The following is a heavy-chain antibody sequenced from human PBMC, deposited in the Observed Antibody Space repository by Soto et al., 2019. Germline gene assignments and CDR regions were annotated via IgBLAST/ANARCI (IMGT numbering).Heavy chain of an antibody. CDR1: GFPFSSYG. V-gene: IGHV3-33*06. CDR2: IWYDGSNK. CDR3: AKRDCSSISCNFGAPAFDY. D-gene: IGHD2-2*01. J-gene: IGHJ4*02. Sequence: GGSLRLSCASSGFPFSSYGMHWVRQAPGKGLEWVAVIWYDGSNKYYADSVKGRFTISRDNSKNTLYLQMNSLRAEDSAVYYCAKRDCSSISCNFGAPAFDYWGQGTLVTVSS.